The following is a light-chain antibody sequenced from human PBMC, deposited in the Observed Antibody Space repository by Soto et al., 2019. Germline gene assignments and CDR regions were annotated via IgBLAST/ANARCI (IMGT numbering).Light chain of an antibody. V-gene: IGKV3-15*01. J-gene: IGKJ1*01. CDR3: LQHYSLSWT. CDR1: QSVSGK. CDR2: DAS. Sequence: EVLMTQSPATLSVSPGERATLSCRASQSVSGKLAWYRQKPGQAPRLLIYDASTRATGIPARFSGSGSGTDFTLTISSLQPEDFATYYCLQHYSLSWTFGQGTKVDIK.